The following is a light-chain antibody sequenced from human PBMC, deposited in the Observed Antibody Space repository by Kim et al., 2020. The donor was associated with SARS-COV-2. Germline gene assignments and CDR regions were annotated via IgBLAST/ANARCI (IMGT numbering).Light chain of an antibody. J-gene: IGKJ2*01. Sequence: LSHGERATLSFRASEIIPTYLAWFQQRPGQAPRLLIYDASNRATGVPARFSGSGSGTDFTLTISSLEFEDSAVYYCQQRNSWPRTFGQGTKVDIK. CDR1: EIIPTY. V-gene: IGKV3-11*01. CDR3: QQRNSWPRT. CDR2: DAS.